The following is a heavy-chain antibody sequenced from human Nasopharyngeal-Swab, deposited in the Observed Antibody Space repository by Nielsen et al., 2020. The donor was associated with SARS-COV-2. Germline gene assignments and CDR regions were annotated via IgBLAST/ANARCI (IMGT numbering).Heavy chain of an antibody. V-gene: IGHV3-21*01. CDR3: ARDRRPSSGWYSSAFDI. J-gene: IGHJ3*02. Sequence: GESLKISCAASGFTFSSYSMNWVRQAPGKGLEWVSSISSSSSYIYYADSVKGRFTISSDNDKHSLYLQMNSLRAEDTAVYYCARDRRPSSGWYSSAFDIWGQGTMVTVSS. D-gene: IGHD6-19*01. CDR2: ISSSSSYI. CDR1: GFTFSSYS.